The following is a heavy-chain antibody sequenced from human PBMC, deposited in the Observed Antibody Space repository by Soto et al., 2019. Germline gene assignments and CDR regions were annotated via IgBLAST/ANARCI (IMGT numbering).Heavy chain of an antibody. D-gene: IGHD1-26*01. V-gene: IGHV3-23*01. Sequence: VGSLRLSCASSGIILSSYAMSRVRQAPGKRPEWVSGISASCGSTYYADSVKGRFTISRDNSNNTPYLQINSLRADHTPAYHCVKGQNNGTYRLYFHYWGQGALVTVSP. CDR2: ISASCGST. CDR1: GIILSSYA. J-gene: IGHJ4*02. CDR3: VKGQNNGTYRLYFHY.